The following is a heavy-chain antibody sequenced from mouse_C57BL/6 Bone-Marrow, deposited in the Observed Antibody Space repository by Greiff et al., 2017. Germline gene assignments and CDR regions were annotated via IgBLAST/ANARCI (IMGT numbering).Heavy chain of an antibody. J-gene: IGHJ4*01. Sequence: VQLQQSGAELARPGASVKLSCKASGYTFTSYGISWVKQRTGQGLEWIGEIYPRSGKTYYNEKFKGKATLTADKSSSTAYMELRSLTSEDSAVYFCARSNYPYYAMDYWGQGTSVTVSS. CDR3: ARSNYPYYAMDY. CDR2: IYPRSGKT. V-gene: IGHV1-81*01. D-gene: IGHD2-5*01. CDR1: GYTFTSYG.